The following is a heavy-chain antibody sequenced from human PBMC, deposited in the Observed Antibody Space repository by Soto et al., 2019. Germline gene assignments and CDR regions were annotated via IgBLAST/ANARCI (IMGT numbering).Heavy chain of an antibody. Sequence: SETLCVTCVFYVGSFSVYYWNWIRQPPGKGLEWIGEINHSGSTNYNPSLKSRVTISVDTSKNQFSLKLSSVTAADTAVYYCALPWFGDAYYYGMDVWGQGTTVTVSS. V-gene: IGHV4-34*01. CDR3: ALPWFGDAYYYGMDV. CDR2: INHSGST. J-gene: IGHJ6*01. D-gene: IGHD3-10*01. CDR1: VGSFSVYY.